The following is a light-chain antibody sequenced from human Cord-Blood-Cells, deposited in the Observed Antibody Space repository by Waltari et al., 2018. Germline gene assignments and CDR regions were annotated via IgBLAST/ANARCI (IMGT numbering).Light chain of an antibody. CDR2: GAS. J-gene: IGKJ1*01. CDR1: QSVSSN. CDR3: QQYNNWPYWT. Sequence: ELVMTQSPATLSVSPGERATLSCRASQSVSSNLAWYQQKPGQAPRLLIYGASTRATGIPARFSGSGSGTEFTLTISSLQSEEFAVYYCQQYNNWPYWTFGQGTKVEIK. V-gene: IGKV3-15*01.